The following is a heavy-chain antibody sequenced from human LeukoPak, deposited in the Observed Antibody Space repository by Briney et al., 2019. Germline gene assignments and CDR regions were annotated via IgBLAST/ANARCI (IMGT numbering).Heavy chain of an antibody. J-gene: IGHJ5*02. V-gene: IGHV4-39*01. CDR1: GGSISSSSYY. CDR3: ESQRGYHYDSTTNRFSDL. CDR2: VYYSGIT. Sequence: SETLSLTCTVSGGSISSSSYYWGWIRQPPGKGLEWIGSVYYSGITYYNPSLKSRVTISVDTSQNQFSVRLSSVTAADTAVYYCESQRGYHYDSTTNRFSDLWGQGTRVTVSS. D-gene: IGHD3-22*01.